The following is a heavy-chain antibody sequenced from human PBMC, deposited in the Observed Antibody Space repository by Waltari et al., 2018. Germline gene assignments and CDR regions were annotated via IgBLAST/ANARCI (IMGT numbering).Heavy chain of an antibody. V-gene: IGHV3-48*03. CDR2: ISSSGSTR. D-gene: IGHD5-12*01. CDR1: GFTFSSYE. CDR3: ARDNYRRDGYNYFYYYYGMDV. Sequence: EVQLVESGGGLVQPGGSLRLSCAASGFTFSSYEMNWVRQAPGKGLEWVSYISSSGSTRTYSDSCKGRFTISRENAKNSLFLQMNSLRAEDTAVYYCARDNYRRDGYNYFYYYYGMDVWGQGTTVTVSS. J-gene: IGHJ6*02.